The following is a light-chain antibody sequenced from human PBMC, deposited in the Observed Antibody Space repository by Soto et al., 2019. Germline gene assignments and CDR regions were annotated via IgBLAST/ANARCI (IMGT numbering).Light chain of an antibody. V-gene: IGLV2-23*01. CDR2: EGS. CDR3: CSYAGSGTYV. J-gene: IGLJ1*01. Sequence: QCVRNQPASVSGAAGQSITISCTGTNSDVGSYNLVSWYQQHPGKAPKLMIYEGSKRPSGVSNRFSGSKSGNTASLTISGLQAEDEADYYCCSYAGSGTYVFGTGTKVTVL. CDR1: NSDVGSYNL.